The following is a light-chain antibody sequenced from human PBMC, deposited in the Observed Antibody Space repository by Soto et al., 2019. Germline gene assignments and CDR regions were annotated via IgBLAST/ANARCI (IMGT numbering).Light chain of an antibody. Sequence: EIVLTQSPGTLSLSPGERATLSCRASQSVSNNYLAWYQQKPGQAPRLLIYGASRRATGFPARFSGSGSGTDFTLTISSLQAEDVAVYYCQQYYATPFTFGGGTKVDIK. CDR2: GAS. CDR1: QSVSNNY. J-gene: IGKJ4*01. V-gene: IGKV3-20*01. CDR3: QQYYATPFT.